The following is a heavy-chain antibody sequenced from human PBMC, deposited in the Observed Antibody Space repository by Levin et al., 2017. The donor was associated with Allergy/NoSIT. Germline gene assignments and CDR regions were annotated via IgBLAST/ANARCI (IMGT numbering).Heavy chain of an antibody. V-gene: IGHV4-31*03. Sequence: SETLSLTCTVSGGSISSGGYYWSWIRQHPGKGLEWIGYIYYSGSTYYNPSLKSRVTISVDTSKNQFSLKLSSVTAADTAVYYCARDNQGDGYNRWGQGTLVTVSS. D-gene: IGHD5-24*01. J-gene: IGHJ4*02. CDR2: IYYSGST. CDR3: ARDNQGDGYNR. CDR1: GGSISSGGYY.